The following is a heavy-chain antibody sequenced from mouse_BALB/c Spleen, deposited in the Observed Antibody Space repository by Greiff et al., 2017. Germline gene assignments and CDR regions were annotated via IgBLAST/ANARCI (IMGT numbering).Heavy chain of an antibody. D-gene: IGHD1-1*01. CDR2: ISYSGST. CDR3: ARSYYGCFAY. V-gene: IGHV3-2*02. CDR1: GYSITSDYA. Sequence: EVQLVESGPGLVKPSQSLSLTCTVTGYSITSDYAWNWIRQFPGNKLEWMGYISYSGSTSYNPSLKSRISITRDTSKNQFFLQLNSVTTEDTATYYCARSYYGCFAYWGQGTLVTVSA. J-gene: IGHJ3*01.